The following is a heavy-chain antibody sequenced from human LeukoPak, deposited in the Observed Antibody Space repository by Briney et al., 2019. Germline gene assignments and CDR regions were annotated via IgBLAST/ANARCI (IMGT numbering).Heavy chain of an antibody. Sequence: SETLSLTCAVSGGSISSGGYSWSWIRQPPGKGLEWIGYIYHSGSTYYNPSLKSRVTISVDRSKNQFSLKLSSVTAADTAVYYCASRATRGYGGNPFDYWGQGTLVTVSS. V-gene: IGHV4-30-2*01. CDR1: GGSISSGGYS. CDR3: ASRATRGYGGNPFDY. J-gene: IGHJ4*02. CDR2: IYHSGST. D-gene: IGHD4-23*01.